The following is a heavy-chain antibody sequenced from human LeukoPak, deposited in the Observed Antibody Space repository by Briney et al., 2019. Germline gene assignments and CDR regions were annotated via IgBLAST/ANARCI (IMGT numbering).Heavy chain of an antibody. Sequence: GSVQVSCQASGYTFTSYAMHWVRQAPGQRLEWMGWINAGNGNTKYSQKFQGRVTITRDTSASTAYMGLSSLRSEDTAVYYCATTSLNPYYYYYYYGMDVWGQGTTVTVSS. V-gene: IGHV1-3*01. CDR3: ATTSLNPYYYYYYYGMDV. J-gene: IGHJ6*02. CDR1: GYTFTSYA. D-gene: IGHD1-14*01. CDR2: INAGNGNT.